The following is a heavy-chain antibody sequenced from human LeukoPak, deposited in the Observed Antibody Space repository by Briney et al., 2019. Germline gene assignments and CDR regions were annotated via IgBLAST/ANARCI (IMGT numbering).Heavy chain of an antibody. CDR3: VRVAAGELWDY. J-gene: IGHJ4*02. D-gene: IGHD1-26*01. CDR2: ISSSSSTI. Sequence: GGSLRLSCAASGFTFSSYSMNWVRQAPGKGLEWVSYISSSSSTIYYADSVKGRFTISRDNAKNSLYLQMNSLRAEDTAVYYCVRVAAGELWDYWGQGTLVTVSS. CDR1: GFTFSSYS. V-gene: IGHV3-48*01.